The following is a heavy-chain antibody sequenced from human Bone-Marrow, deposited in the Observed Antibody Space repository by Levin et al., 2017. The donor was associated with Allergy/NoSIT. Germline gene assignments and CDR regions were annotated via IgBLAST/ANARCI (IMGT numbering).Heavy chain of an antibody. CDR2: TNSDDTSI. J-gene: IGHJ3*02. CDR3: ARRLAVAGTYDI. CDR1: GFTFSSYW. Sequence: SGGSLRLSCAASGFTFSSYWMHWVRQTPGKGLVWVSRTNSDDTSISYADSVKGRFTISRDNAKNTLYLQMNSLRAEDTAVYYCARRLAVAGTYDIWGQGTLVTVSS. V-gene: IGHV3-74*01. D-gene: IGHD6-19*01.